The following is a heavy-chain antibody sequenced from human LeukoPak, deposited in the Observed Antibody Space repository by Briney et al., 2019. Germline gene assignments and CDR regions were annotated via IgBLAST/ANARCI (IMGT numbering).Heavy chain of an antibody. V-gene: IGHV1-2*06. CDR1: GYTFTGYY. J-gene: IGHJ6*02. Sequence: ASVKVSCKASGYTFTGYYMHWVRQAPGQGLEWVGRINPNSGGTNYAQKFQGRVTMTRDTSISTAYMELSRLRSDDTAVYYCARDRAVAQLYYYYGMDVWGQGTTVTVSS. CDR2: INPNSGGT. D-gene: IGHD6-19*01. CDR3: ARDRAVAQLYYYYGMDV.